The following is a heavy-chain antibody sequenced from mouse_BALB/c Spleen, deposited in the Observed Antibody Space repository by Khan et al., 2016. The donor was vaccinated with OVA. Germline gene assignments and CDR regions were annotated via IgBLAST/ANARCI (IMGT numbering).Heavy chain of an antibody. CDR1: AFTFSSFA. CDR3: ARSLVDYYAMDY. CDR2: ISSGGHYT. V-gene: IGHV5-9-3*01. D-gene: IGHD2-2*01. Sequence: EVELVESGGGVVKPGGSLKLSCSASAFTFSSFAMSWVRQTPEKRLEWVATISSGGHYTFYPDSVKGRFTISRDSARNTLYLQMSSLRSEDTAMYYCARSLVDYYAMDYWGQGTSVTVSS. J-gene: IGHJ4*01.